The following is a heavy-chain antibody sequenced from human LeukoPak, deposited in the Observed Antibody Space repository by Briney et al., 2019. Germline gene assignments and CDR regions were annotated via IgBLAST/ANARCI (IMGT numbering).Heavy chain of an antibody. Sequence: GGSLRLFCAASGFTFSSYSMNWVRQAPGKGLEWVAVIWYDGSNKYYADSVKGRFTISRDNSKNTLYLQMNSLRAEDTAVYYCARDRSARTTVVTPGYWGQGTLVTVSS. V-gene: IGHV3-33*08. CDR1: GFTFSSYS. D-gene: IGHD4-23*01. CDR2: IWYDGSNK. J-gene: IGHJ4*02. CDR3: ARDRSARTTVVTPGY.